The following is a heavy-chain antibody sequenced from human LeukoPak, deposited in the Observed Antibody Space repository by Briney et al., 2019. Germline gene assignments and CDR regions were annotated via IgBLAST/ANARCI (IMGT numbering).Heavy chain of an antibody. Sequence: PGGSLRLSCTASGFTFGDYAMSWVRQAPGKGLAWVGFIRDKTYGGTTEYAASVKGRFTISRDNSKNTLYLQMNSLRAEDTAVYYCARDGQQLGFWGQGTLVIVSS. D-gene: IGHD6-13*01. CDR1: GFTFGDYA. CDR2: IRDKTYGGTT. V-gene: IGHV3-49*04. J-gene: IGHJ4*02. CDR3: ARDGQQLGF.